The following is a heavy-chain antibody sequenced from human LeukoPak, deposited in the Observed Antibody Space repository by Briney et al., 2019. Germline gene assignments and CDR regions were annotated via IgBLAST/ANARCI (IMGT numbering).Heavy chain of an antibody. J-gene: IGHJ4*02. CDR2: ISGSGGST. V-gene: IGHV3-23*01. CDR3: AKEMYGSGSYLALDY. Sequence: GSLRLSCAASGFTFSSYGMSWVRQAPGKGLEWVSAISGSGGSTYYADSVKGRFTISRDNSKNTLYLQMNSLRAEDTAVYYCAKEMYGSGSYLALDYWGQGTLVTVSS. CDR1: GFTFSSYG. D-gene: IGHD3-10*01.